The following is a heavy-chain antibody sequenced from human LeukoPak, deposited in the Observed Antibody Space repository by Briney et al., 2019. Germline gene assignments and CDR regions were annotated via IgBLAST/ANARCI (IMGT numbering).Heavy chain of an antibody. V-gene: IGHV3-23*01. Sequence: PGGPLRLSCAASGFTFSSYAMSWVRQAPGKGLEWVSAISGSGGSTYYADSVKGRFTISRDNSKNTLYLQMNSLRAEDTAVYYCAKGREMATIGSVWGYFDYWGQGTLVTVSS. CDR1: GFTFSSYA. J-gene: IGHJ4*02. D-gene: IGHD5-12*01. CDR3: AKGREMATIGSVWGYFDY. CDR2: ISGSGGST.